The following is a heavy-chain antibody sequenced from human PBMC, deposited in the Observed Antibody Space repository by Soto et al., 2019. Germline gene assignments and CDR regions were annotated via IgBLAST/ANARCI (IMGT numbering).Heavy chain of an antibody. J-gene: IGHJ4*02. CDR3: ARYSGTYYVY. Sequence: SETQSLTCAVSGGSISSGGYSWSWIRQPPGKGLEWIGYMYHSGSTYYNPSLKSRVTISVDTSKNQFSLKLSSVAAADTAVYYCARYSGTYYVYWGQGILVT. CDR1: GGSISSGGYS. CDR2: MYHSGST. V-gene: IGHV4-30-2*02. D-gene: IGHD1-26*01.